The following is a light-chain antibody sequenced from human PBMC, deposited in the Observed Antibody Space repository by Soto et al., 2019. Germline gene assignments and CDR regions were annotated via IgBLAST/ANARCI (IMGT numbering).Light chain of an antibody. Sequence: DIQMTQSLSSLSASVGDTVTITCRASQSISNSLSWYQQKPGKAPKFLIYVASTLQRGVPSRFSGSGSGTDFTLTISSLQPADVVTYYCQQTFSPPYTFGQGTKLEIK. CDR2: VAS. V-gene: IGKV1-39*01. J-gene: IGKJ2*01. CDR1: QSISNS. CDR3: QQTFSPPYT.